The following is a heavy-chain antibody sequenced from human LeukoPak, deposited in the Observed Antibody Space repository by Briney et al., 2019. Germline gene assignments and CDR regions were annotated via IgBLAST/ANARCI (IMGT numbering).Heavy chain of an antibody. Sequence: ASVKVSCKASGYTFTSYYMHWVRQAPGQGLEWMGIINPSGGSTSYAQKFQGRVTMTEDTSTDTAYMELSSLRSEDTAVYYCATDGGYYYGSGSYRLDYWGQGTLVTVSS. CDR1: GYTFTSYY. J-gene: IGHJ4*02. CDR2: INPSGGST. CDR3: ATDGGYYYGSGSYRLDY. V-gene: IGHV1-46*01. D-gene: IGHD3-10*01.